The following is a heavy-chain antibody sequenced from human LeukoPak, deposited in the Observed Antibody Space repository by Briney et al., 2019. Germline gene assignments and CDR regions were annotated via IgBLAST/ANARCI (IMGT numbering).Heavy chain of an antibody. CDR1: GFTFSGSA. D-gene: IGHD3-16*01. CDR2: IRSKANSYAT. CDR3: TRHVPFYDYVWGSFPADAFDI. J-gene: IGHJ3*02. Sequence: PGGSLRLSCAASGFTFSGSAMHWVRQASGKGLEWVGRIRSKANSYATAYAASVKGRFTISRDDSKNTAYLQMNSLKTEDTAVYYCTRHVPFYDYVWGSFPADAFDIWGQGTMVTVSS. V-gene: IGHV3-73*01.